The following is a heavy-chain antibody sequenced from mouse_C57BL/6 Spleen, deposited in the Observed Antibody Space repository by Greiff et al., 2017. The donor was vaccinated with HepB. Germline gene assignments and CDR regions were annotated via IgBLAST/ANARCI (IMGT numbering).Heavy chain of an antibody. CDR2: IDPSDSYT. CDR3: ARTYGSSYDY. D-gene: IGHD1-1*01. CDR1: GYTFTSYW. Sequence: QVQLQQPGAELVKPGASVKLSCKASGYTFTSYWMQWVKQRPGQGLEWIGEIDPSDSYTNYNQKFKGKATLTVDTSSSTAYMQLSSLTSEDSAVDYCARTYGSSYDYWGQGTTLTVSS. J-gene: IGHJ2*01. V-gene: IGHV1-50*01.